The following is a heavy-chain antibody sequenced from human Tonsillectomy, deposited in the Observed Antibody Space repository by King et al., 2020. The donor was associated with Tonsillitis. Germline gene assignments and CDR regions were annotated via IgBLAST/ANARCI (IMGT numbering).Heavy chain of an antibody. CDR3: AREGRELKSFDY. D-gene: IGHD1-26*01. CDR1: GGSISSYY. J-gene: IGHJ4*02. CDR2: IYYSGST. Sequence: VQLQESGPGLVKPSETLSLTCTGSGGSISSYYWSWSRQPPGKGLEWIGYIYYSGSTNYNPSLKSRVTISVDTSKNQFSLKLSSVTAADTAVYYCAREGRELKSFDYWGQGTLVTVSS. V-gene: IGHV4-59*01.